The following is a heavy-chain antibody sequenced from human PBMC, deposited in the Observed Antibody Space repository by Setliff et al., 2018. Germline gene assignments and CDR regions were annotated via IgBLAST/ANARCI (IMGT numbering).Heavy chain of an antibody. J-gene: IGHJ6*02. V-gene: IGHV1-2*02. D-gene: IGHD5-18*01. Sequence: ASVKVSCKASGYTFAGYYMHWVRQAPGQGLEWMGWINPNSGGANYAQKFQGRVTMTRDTSISTGYMELSRLRSADTAVYYCVRDRTAYSYGLDVWAQGTTVTVSS. CDR3: VRDRTAYSYGLDV. CDR2: INPNSGGA. CDR1: GYTFAGYY.